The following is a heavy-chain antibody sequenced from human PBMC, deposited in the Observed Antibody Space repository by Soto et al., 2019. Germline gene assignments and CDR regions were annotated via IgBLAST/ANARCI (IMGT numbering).Heavy chain of an antibody. V-gene: IGHV3-30*18. CDR1: GFTFSSYG. CDR2: ISYDGSNK. CDR3: AKVHVYGDYYYYGMDV. D-gene: IGHD4-17*01. J-gene: IGHJ6*02. Sequence: GGSLRLSCAASGFTFSSYGMHWVRQAPGKGLEWVAVISYDGSNKYYADSVKGRFTISRDNSKNTLYLQMNSLRAEDTAVYYCAKVHVYGDYYYYGMDVWGQGTTVTVSS.